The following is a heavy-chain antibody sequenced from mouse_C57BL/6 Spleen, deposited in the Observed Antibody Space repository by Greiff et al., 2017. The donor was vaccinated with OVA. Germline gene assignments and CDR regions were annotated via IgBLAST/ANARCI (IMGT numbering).Heavy chain of an antibody. D-gene: IGHD1-1*01. CDR3: ARYYYGSSSAWFAY. V-gene: IGHV7-3*01. J-gene: IGHJ3*01. CDR2: IRNKANGYTT. CDR1: GFTFTDYY. Sequence: VQLKESGGGLVQPGGSLSLSCAASGFTFTDYYMSWVRQPPGKALEWLGFIRNKANGYTTEYSASVKGRFTISRDNSQSILYLQMNALRAEDSATYYCARYYYGSSSAWFAYWGQGTLVTVSA.